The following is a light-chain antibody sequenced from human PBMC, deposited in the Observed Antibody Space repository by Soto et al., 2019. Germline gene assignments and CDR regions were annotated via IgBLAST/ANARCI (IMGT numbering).Light chain of an antibody. CDR1: QSISNW. CDR2: KAS. V-gene: IGKV1-5*03. J-gene: IGKJ1*01. CDR3: QHYSSYSEA. Sequence: TSTLSASVDAAVTIPCHASQSISNWLAWYQQKPGKAPKLLIYKASTLKSGVPSRFSGSGSGTEFTLTISSLQPDDFATYYCQHYSSYSEAFGQGTKVDIK.